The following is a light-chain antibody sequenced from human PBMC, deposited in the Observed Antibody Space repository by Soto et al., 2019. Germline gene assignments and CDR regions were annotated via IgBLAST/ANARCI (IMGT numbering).Light chain of an antibody. J-gene: IGKJ5*01. CDR1: QNVANY. Sequence: EIVLTQYPATPSLSPGERATLSCRASQNVANYLDWYQQKPGQAPRLLIYESSNRATGIPDSLSGSASGTDFPLTINRLEPEDSAVYYCQLYGVPPHFGQGTRLEIK. CDR3: QLYGVPPH. V-gene: IGKV3-11*01. CDR2: ESS.